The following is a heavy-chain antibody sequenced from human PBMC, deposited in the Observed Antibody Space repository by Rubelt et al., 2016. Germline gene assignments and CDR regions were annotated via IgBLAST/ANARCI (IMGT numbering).Heavy chain of an antibody. D-gene: IGHD2-21*02. V-gene: IGHV1-24*01. J-gene: IGHJ3*02. Sequence: QVQLVQSGAEVKKPGASVKVSCKVSGYTLTELSMHWVRQAPGKGLEWMGGFDPEDGETIYAQKFQGRVTRTEETCTDTAYMELSSLRSEDTAVYYCAREVYCGGDCYSEDAFDIWGQGTMVTVSS. CDR1: GYTLTELS. CDR3: AREVYCGGDCYSEDAFDI. CDR2: FDPEDGET.